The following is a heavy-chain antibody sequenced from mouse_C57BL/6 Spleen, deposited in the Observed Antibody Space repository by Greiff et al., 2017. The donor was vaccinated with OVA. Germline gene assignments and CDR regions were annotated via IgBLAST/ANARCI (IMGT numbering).Heavy chain of an antibody. Sequence: QVQLQQSGAELVKPGASVKISCKASGYAFSSYWMNWVKQRPGKGLEWIGQIYPGDGDTNYNGKFKGKATLTADKSSSTAYMQLSSLTSEDSAVYFCAREAERGWYFGGWGTRTTVTVSS. D-gene: IGHD6-1*01. J-gene: IGHJ1*03. CDR1: GYAFSSYW. V-gene: IGHV1-80*01. CDR2: IYPGDGDT. CDR3: AREAERGWYFGG.